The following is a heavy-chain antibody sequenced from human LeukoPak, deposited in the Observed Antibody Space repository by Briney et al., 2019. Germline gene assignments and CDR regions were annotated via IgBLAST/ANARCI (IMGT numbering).Heavy chain of an antibody. D-gene: IGHD5-24*01. CDR2: ISGSAGST. CDR1: GFSFSDCA. J-gene: IGHJ4*02. V-gene: IGHV3-23*01. Sequence: GGFLRLSCAASGFSFSDCAMSWVRQAPGRGLEWVSSISGSAGSTYYADSMKGRFTISRDNPKNTLHLEMNSLRAEDTAIYYCTKGMATIRRHIDSWGQGTLVTVSS. CDR3: TKGMATIRRHIDS.